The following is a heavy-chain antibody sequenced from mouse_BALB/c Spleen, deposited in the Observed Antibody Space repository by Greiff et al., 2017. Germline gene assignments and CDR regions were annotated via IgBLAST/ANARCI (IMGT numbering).Heavy chain of an antibody. D-gene: IGHD2-4*01. V-gene: IGHV3-8*02. J-gene: IGHJ3*01. CDR2: ISYSGST. Sequence: EVQLQQSGPSLVKPSQTLSLTCSVTGDSITSGYWNWIRKFPGNKLEYMGYISYSGSTYYNPSLKSRISITRDTSKNQYYLQLNSVTTEDTATYCDGSRDYGPAWFAYWGQGTLVTVSA. CDR3: GSRDYGPAWFAY. CDR1: GDSITSGY.